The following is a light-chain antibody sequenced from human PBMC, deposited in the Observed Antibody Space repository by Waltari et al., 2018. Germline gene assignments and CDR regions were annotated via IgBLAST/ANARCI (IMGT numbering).Light chain of an antibody. V-gene: IGKV4-1*01. Sequence: DIVMTQSPDSLAVSLGERATINCKSSTSVLYSSNNKNYLAWYQQKPGQPPKLLIYWASTRESGAPDRFSGSGSGTDFTLTISSLQAEDVAVYYCQQYYDTPYTFGQGTKLEIK. CDR2: WAS. J-gene: IGKJ2*01. CDR1: TSVLYSSNNKNY. CDR3: QQYYDTPYT.